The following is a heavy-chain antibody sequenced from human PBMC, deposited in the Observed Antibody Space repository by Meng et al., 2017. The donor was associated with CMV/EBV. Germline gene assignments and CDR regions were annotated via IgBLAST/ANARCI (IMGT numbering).Heavy chain of an antibody. V-gene: IGHV4-34*01. J-gene: IGHJ4*02. D-gene: IGHD3-3*01. CDR1: GGSFSGYY. CDR3: AGFWSGYLRLFDY. Sequence: RAVYGGSFSGYYWSWIRQPPGKGLEWIGEINHSGSTNYNPSLKSRVTISVDTSKNQFSLKLSSVTAADTAVYYCAGFWSGYLRLFDYWGQGTLVTVSS. CDR2: INHSGST.